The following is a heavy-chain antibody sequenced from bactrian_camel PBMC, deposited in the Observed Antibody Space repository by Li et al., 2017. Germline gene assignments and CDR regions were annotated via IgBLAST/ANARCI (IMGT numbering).Heavy chain of an antibody. Sequence: VQLVESGGGSVQTGGSLRLSCAASGVTYASSHDVNCMGWFRQAPGKEREGVAQIDSDGSVSYADSVKGRFTISKDNAQNAVFLQMISLRPEDTAMYYCAAVLRGYCVTSLRSIAYNYWGQGTQVTVS. CDR2: IDSDGSV. V-gene: IGHV3S53*01. CDR1: GVTYASSHDVNC. CDR3: AAVLRGYCVTSLRSIAYNY. J-gene: IGHJ4*01. D-gene: IGHD2*01.